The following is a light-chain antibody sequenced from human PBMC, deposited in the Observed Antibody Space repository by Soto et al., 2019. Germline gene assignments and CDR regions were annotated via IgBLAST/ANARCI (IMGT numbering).Light chain of an antibody. CDR1: SSDVGIYNY. CDR2: EVS. V-gene: IGLV2-14*01. CDR3: SSYNTRSTRV. Sequence: QSALTQPASVSGSPGQSIAISCTGSSSDVGIYNYVSWYQQHPGKVPKLIIYEVSNRPSGVSNRFSGSKSGNTASLTISGLQDDEEPAYYRSSYNTRSTRVFGTGTKVTV. J-gene: IGLJ1*01.